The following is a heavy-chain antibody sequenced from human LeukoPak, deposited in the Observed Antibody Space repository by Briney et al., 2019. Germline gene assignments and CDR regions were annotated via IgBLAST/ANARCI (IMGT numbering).Heavy chain of an antibody. CDR2: ISGNGSRA. V-gene: IGHV3-64D*09. CDR3: VKGRAAGDY. CDR1: GFNFSNYA. D-gene: IGHD6-13*01. Sequence: GGSLRLSCSASGFNFSNYAMHWVRQAPGRELEYVSAISGNGSRAYYADSMKGRFNISRDNSKNTVFLHVSSLRPEDTGVFYCVKGRAAGDYWGQGVLVIVSS. J-gene: IGHJ4*02.